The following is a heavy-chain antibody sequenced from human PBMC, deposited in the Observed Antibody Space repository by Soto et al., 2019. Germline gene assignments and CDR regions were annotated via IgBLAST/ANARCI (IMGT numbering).Heavy chain of an antibody. CDR1: GDSITSSSYY. D-gene: IGHD3-9*01. J-gene: IGHJ6*02. CDR2: IYYSGST. Sequence: SETLSLTCTVCGDSITSSSYYQDWIRQPPGKGLEWIGSIYYSGSTYYNPSLKSRVTISVDTSKNQFSLKLSSVTAAGTAVYYCARGDILTGYRFLGMDVWGQGTTVTVSS. CDR3: ARGDILTGYRFLGMDV. V-gene: IGHV4-39*07.